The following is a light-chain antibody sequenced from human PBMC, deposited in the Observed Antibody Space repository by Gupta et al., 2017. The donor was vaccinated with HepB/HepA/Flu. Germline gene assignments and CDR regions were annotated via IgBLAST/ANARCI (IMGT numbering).Light chain of an antibody. CDR1: SSNIGSNY. CDR3: AAWDDSLSGPGV. CDR2: RNN. V-gene: IGLV1-47*01. J-gene: IGLJ2*01. Sequence: QSVLTQPPSASGTPGPRVTISCSGSSSNIGSNYVYWYQQLPGTATNLLIYRNNQRPSGVPDRFSGSKSGTSASLAISGLRSEDEADDYCAAWDDSLSGPGVFGGGTKLTVL.